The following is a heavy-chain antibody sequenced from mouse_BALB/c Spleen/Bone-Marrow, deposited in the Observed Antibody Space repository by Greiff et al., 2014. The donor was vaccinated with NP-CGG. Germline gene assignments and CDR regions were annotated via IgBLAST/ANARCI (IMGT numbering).Heavy chain of an antibody. CDR3: ARGEDYDDYYAMDF. D-gene: IGHD2-4*01. Sequence: QVQLKESGPGLVAPSQSLSITCTVSGFSLTGYGVNWVRQPPGKGLEWLGMIWDDGSTDYNSALKSRLSISKDNSKSQVFLKMNSLQTDDTARYYCARGEDYDDYYAMDFWGQGTSVTVSS. V-gene: IGHV2-6-7*01. CDR1: GFSLTGYG. CDR2: IWDDGST. J-gene: IGHJ4*01.